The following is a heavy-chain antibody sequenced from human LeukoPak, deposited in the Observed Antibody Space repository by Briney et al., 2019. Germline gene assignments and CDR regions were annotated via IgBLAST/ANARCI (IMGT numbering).Heavy chain of an antibody. CDR2: IYQRATV. CDR3: ARAFCVGDCFVLHIYCDS. V-gene: IGHV4-38-2*02. D-gene: IGHD2-21*02. CDR1: GYSISSGYF. J-gene: IGHJ4*02. Sequence: SETLSLTCNVSGYSISSGYFWGWVRQPPGKGLEWIGSIYQRATVHYNPSLKSRVTISLDTSKNQFSLNLRSMKASDTAVYYCARAFCVGDCFVLHIYCDSWGLGTLVTVSS.